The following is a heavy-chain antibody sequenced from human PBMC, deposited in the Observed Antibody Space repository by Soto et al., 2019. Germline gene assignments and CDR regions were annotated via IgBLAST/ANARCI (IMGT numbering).Heavy chain of an antibody. CDR1: GFTFSSYA. CDR2: ISGSGGST. CDR3: AKDPSPYYYDSSGFDY. V-gene: IGHV3-23*01. Sequence: GWSLRLSCAASGFTFSSYAMSWVRQAPGKGLEWVSAISGSGGSTYYADSVKGRFTISRDNSKNTLYLQMNSLRAEDTAVYYCAKDPSPYYYDSSGFDYWGQGTMVTVYS. D-gene: IGHD3-22*01. J-gene: IGHJ4*02.